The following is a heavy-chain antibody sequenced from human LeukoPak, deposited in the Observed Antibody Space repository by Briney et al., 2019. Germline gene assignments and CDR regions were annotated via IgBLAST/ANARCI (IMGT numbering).Heavy chain of an antibody. V-gene: IGHV4-30-4*08. CDR2: IYYSGNT. D-gene: IGHD3-22*01. CDR3: ARNKYYYDSTGYYFPYYFDY. CDR1: GGSTTGYF. Sequence: PSETLSLTCSVSGGSTTGYFWTWIRQPPGKGLEWIGYIYYSGNTYYNPSLRGRVTISVDTSKNQFSLNLSSVTAADTAVYYCARNKYYYDSTGYYFPYYFDYWGQGTLVTVSS. J-gene: IGHJ4*02.